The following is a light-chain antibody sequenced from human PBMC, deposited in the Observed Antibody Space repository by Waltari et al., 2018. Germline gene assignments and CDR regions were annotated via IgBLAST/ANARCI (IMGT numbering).Light chain of an antibody. CDR1: SNNIGKDSN. Sequence: QSVLTQPPSVSGAPGQRVTITCTGSSNNIGKDSNVHRYRQLPVPAPTLLIHGNNFRPSGRPDRFSGSKSGTSASLAITGLQAGDEADYYCQSYDSRLNGAIVFGGGTRLTVL. V-gene: IGLV1-40*01. CDR3: QSYDSRLNGAIV. CDR2: GNN. J-gene: IGLJ3*02.